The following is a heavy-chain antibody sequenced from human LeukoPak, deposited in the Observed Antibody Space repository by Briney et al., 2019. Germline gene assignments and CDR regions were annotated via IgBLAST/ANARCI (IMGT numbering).Heavy chain of an antibody. CDR1: GITFSSYD. V-gene: IGHV3-48*03. CDR2: ISGSGFTI. D-gene: IGHD4-17*01. J-gene: IGHJ4*02. CDR3: ARLRYGTSEFDY. Sequence: GGSLRLSCAASGITFSSYDMNWVRQAPGKGLEWVSYISGSGFTIYYADSVKGRFTISRDNVKNSLYLQMNSLRAEDTAVYYCARLRYGTSEFDYWGQGTLVTVSS.